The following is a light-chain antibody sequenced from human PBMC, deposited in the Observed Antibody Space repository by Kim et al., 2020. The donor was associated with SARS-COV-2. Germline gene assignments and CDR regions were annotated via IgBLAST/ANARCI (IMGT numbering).Light chain of an antibody. CDR3: AAWDDRQIGWV. CDR2: SND. Sequence: QSVLTQPPSASGNPGQRVTISCSGSNSNIGSNAVNWYKQLPGTAPKLLIYSNDQRPSGVPDRFSGSKSGTSASLAISGLQSEDEADYYCAAWDDRQIGWVFGGGTQLTVL. CDR1: NSNIGSNA. J-gene: IGLJ3*02. V-gene: IGLV1-44*01.